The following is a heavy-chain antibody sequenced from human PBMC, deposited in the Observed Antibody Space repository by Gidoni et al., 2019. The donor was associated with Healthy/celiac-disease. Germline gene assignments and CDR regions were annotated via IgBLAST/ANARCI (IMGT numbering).Heavy chain of an antibody. V-gene: IGHV3-33*08. CDR1: GFPFSSYG. D-gene: IGHD6-19*01. CDR2: IWYDGSNK. CDR3: ARDRDSSGWYDYGMDV. Sequence: VQLVESGGGVVQPGRSLSLSCAASGFPFSSYGMHWVRQAPGKGLEWVAVIWYDGSNKYYADSVKGRFTISRDNSKNTLYLQMNSLRAEDTAVYYCARDRDSSGWYDYGMDVWGQGTTVTVSS. J-gene: IGHJ6*02.